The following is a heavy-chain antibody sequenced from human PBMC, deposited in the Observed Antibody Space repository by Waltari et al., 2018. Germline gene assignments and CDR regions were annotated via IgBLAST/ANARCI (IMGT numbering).Heavy chain of an antibody. CDR2: IIPIFGTA. J-gene: IGHJ3*02. Sequence: VQLVQSGAEVKKPGSSVKVSCKAYGGHFSTSAISWVGKAPGQGLEWMGGIIPIFGTANYAQKFQGRVTITADESTSTAYMELSSLRSEDTAVYYCAVAMVQGAKAFDIWGQGTMVTVSS. CDR3: AVAMVQGAKAFDI. D-gene: IGHD3-10*01. CDR1: GGHFSTSA. V-gene: IGHV1-69*13.